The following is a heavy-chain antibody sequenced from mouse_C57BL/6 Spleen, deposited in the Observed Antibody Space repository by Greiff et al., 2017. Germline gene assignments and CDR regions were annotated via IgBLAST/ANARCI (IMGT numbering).Heavy chain of an antibody. D-gene: IGHD2-4*01. CDR1: GYTFTSYW. V-gene: IGHV1-55*01. CDR3: ARSPYDYDGFAY. CDR2: IYPGSGST. Sequence: QVQLQQPGAELVKPGASVKMSCKASGYTFTSYWITWVKQRPGQGLEWIGDIYPGSGSTNYNEKFKSKATLTVDTSSSTAYMQLSSLTSEDSAVYYCARSPYDYDGFAYWGQGTLVTVSA. J-gene: IGHJ3*01.